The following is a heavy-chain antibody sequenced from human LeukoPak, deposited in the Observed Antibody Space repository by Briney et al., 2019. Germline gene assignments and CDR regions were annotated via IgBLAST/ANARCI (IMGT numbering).Heavy chain of an antibody. J-gene: IGHJ4*02. CDR2: IYYSGSS. CDR3: ARQYPLLGTIDY. D-gene: IGHD2-2*02. V-gene: IGHV4-39*01. Sequence: PSETLSLTCTVSGGSISSSSYYWGWIRQPPGKGLEWNGSIYYSGSSYYNPSPRSRVTISVDTSKNQFSLKLSSVTAADTAVHYCARQYPLLGTIDYWGQGTLVTVSS. CDR1: GGSISSSSYY.